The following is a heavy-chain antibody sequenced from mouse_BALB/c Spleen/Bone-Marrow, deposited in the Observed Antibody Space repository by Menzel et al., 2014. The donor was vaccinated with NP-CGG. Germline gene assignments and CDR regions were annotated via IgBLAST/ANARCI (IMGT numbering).Heavy chain of an antibody. V-gene: IGHV1-22*01. Sequence: VQLQQSGPELVMPGASVKISCKTSGYTFTDYTLHWVKQSHGKSLEWIGGVNPNIGGTSYNQKFKDKASLTVNKSFTTAYMELRSLTSEDSAVYYCARGRWYYWGQGTTLTVSS. CDR3: ARGRWYY. J-gene: IGHJ2*01. CDR1: GYTFTDYT. CDR2: VNPNIGGT. D-gene: IGHD2-3*01.